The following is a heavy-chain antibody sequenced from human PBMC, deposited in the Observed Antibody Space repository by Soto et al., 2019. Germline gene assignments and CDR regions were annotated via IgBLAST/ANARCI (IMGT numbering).Heavy chain of an antibody. Sequence: EVQLVESGGGLVQPGGSLRLSCAASGFTVSSNYMSWFRQAPGKGLEWVSVIYSGGSAYYADSVKGRFTISRDNSKNTLYLQMNSLRAEDKAVYYCARHGYSYGGGYFAYWGQGTLVTVSS. V-gene: IGHV3-66*04. J-gene: IGHJ4*02. CDR3: ARHGYSYGGGYFAY. CDR2: IYSGGSA. CDR1: GFTVSSNY. D-gene: IGHD5-18*01.